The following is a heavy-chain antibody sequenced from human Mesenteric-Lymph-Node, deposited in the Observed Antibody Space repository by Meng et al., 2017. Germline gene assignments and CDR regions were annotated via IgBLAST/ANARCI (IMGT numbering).Heavy chain of an antibody. D-gene: IGHD3-22*01. CDR2: ISGSGGST. CDR3: ARPSYYYDSSGYYGNYFDY. J-gene: IGHJ4*02. Sequence: GESLKISCAASGFTFSSYAMSWVRQAPGKGLEWVSAISGSGGSTYYADSVKGRFTISRDNAKNTLYLQMNSLRAEDTAVYYCARPSYYYDSSGYYGNYFDYWGQGTLVTVSS. V-gene: IGHV3-23*01. CDR1: GFTFSSYA.